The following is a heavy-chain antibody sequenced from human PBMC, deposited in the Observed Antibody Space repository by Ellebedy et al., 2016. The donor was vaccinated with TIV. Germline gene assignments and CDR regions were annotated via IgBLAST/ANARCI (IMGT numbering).Heavy chain of an antibody. Sequence: GESLKISCAASGFTFSSCAVHWVRQVAGKGLVWVSRINGDGSTTGYADSVRGRFTISRDNAKNTLYLQMNSLKTEDTAVYYCTTDSMMTTVSAYPVDYWGQGTLVTVSS. D-gene: IGHD4-17*01. V-gene: IGHV3-74*01. CDR3: TTDSMMTTVSAYPVDY. CDR2: INGDGSTT. CDR1: GFTFSSCA. J-gene: IGHJ4*02.